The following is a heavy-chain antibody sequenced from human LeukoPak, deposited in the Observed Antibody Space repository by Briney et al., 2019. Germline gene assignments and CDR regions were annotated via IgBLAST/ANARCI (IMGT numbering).Heavy chain of an antibody. CDR2: MNPNSGNT. CDR3: ARTGYYRAYYYYYYGMDV. J-gene: IGHJ6*02. Sequence: GASVKVSCKASGYTFTSYDINWVRQATGQGLEWMGWMNPNSGNTGYAQKFQGRVTMTRNTSISTAYMELSSLRSEDTAVYYCARTGYYRAYYYYYYGMDVWGQGTTVTVSS. D-gene: IGHD3-9*01. V-gene: IGHV1-8*01. CDR1: GYTFTSYD.